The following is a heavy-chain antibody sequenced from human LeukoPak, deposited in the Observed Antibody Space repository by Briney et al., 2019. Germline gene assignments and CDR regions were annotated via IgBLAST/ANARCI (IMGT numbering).Heavy chain of an antibody. CDR3: AMGVVVVPAAMGIDY. CDR1: GGTFISYA. D-gene: IGHD2-2*01. Sequence: GASVKVSCKASGGTFISYAISWVRQAPGQGLEWMGGIIPIFGTANYAQKFQGRVTITADESTSTAYMELSSLRSEDTAVYYCAMGVVVVPAAMGIDYWGQGTLVTVSS. CDR2: IIPIFGTA. J-gene: IGHJ4*02. V-gene: IGHV1-69*13.